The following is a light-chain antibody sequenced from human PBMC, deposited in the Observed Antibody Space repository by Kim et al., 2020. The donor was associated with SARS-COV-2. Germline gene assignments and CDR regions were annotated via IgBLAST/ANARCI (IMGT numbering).Light chain of an antibody. CDR1: QILTNSY. J-gene: IGKJ2*02. CDR2: GAT. V-gene: IGKV3-20*01. Sequence: LSPGDKATLPCRASQILTNSYVAWYQQKPGQAPRLVIYGATTRATGIPDRFSGRRSGTDFTPTSSRLEAEDFADYYCQQYSKPPCTFGQGTKLEI. CDR3: QQYSKPPCT.